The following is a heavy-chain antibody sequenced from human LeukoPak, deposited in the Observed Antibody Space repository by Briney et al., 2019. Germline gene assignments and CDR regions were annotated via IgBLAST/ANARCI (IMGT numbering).Heavy chain of an antibody. CDR3: AKDIRGDYDILTGYYSSAFDI. D-gene: IGHD3-9*01. CDR2: ISWNSGSI. CDR1: GFTFDDYG. Sequence: GGSLRLSCAASGFTFDDYGMHWVRRAPGKGLEWVSGISWNSGSIGYADSVKGRFTISRDNAKNSLYLQMNSLRAEDTALYYCAKDIRGDYDILTGYYSSAFDIWGQGTMVTVSS. J-gene: IGHJ3*02. V-gene: IGHV3-9*01.